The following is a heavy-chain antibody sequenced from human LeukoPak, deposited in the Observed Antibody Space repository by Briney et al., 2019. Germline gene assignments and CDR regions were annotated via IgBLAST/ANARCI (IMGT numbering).Heavy chain of an antibody. CDR3: VRREMNGYYLS. CDR1: GFTVISNY. V-gene: IGHV3-53*01. CDR2: IYSDGTT. D-gene: IGHD3-22*01. Sequence: PGGSLRLSCEASGFTVISNYMSWVRQAPGKGLEWVSVIYSDGTTYYGDSVRGRFTTSRDNSKNTLYPQMDSLRAEDTAVYYCVRREMNGYYLSWGQGTLVTVSS. J-gene: IGHJ4*02.